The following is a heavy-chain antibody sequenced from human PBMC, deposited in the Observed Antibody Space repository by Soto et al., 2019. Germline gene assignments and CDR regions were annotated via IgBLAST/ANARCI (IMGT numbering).Heavy chain of an antibody. J-gene: IGHJ4*02. D-gene: IGHD3-3*01. CDR2: IIPIFGTA. CDR3: ARGALVLRFLEWLL. CDR1: RYTFSSYA. V-gene: IGHV1-69*13. Sequence: SVKVSCKASRYTFSSYAISWVRQAPGQGLEWMGGIIPIFGTANYAQKFQGRVTITADESTSTAYMELSSLRSEDTAVYYCARGALVLRFLEWLLWGQGTLVTVSS.